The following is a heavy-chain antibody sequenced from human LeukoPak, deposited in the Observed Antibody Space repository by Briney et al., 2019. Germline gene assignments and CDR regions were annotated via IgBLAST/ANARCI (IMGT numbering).Heavy chain of an antibody. CDR1: GGSISSYY. Sequence: SETLSLTCTVSGGSISSYYWSWIRQPPGKGLEWIGYIYYSGSTNYNPSLKSRVTISVDTSKNQFSLKLSSVTAADTAVYYCASFCCYDFWSGYLTYYYMDVWGKGTTVTVSS. D-gene: IGHD3-3*01. J-gene: IGHJ6*03. CDR2: IYYSGST. CDR3: ASFCCYDFWSGYLTYYYMDV. V-gene: IGHV4-59*01.